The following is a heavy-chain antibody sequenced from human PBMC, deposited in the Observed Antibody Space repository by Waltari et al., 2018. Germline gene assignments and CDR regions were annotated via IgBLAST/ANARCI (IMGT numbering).Heavy chain of an antibody. J-gene: IGHJ3*02. Sequence: QVQLQQWGAGLLKPSETLSLTCAVYGGSFSGYYWSWIRQPPGKGVGWIGEINHSGSTNYNPSLKSRVTISVDTSKNQFSLKLSSVTAADTAVYYCAREWGYCSGGSCYQIGTEDAFDIWGQGTMVTVSS. CDR1: GGSFSGYY. CDR2: INHSGST. V-gene: IGHV4-34*01. CDR3: AREWGYCSGGSCYQIGTEDAFDI. D-gene: IGHD2-15*01.